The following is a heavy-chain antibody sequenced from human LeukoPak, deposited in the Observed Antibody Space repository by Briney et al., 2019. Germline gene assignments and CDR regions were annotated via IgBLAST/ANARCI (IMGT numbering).Heavy chain of an antibody. J-gene: IGHJ4*02. CDR1: GFTFSSYS. V-gene: IGHV3-48*01. D-gene: IGHD6-13*01. CDR2: ISSSSSTI. Sequence: GGSLRLSCAASGFTFSSYSMNWVRQAPGKGLEWVSYISSSSSTIYYADSVKGRFTISRDNAKNSLYLQMNSLRAEDTAVYYCARGAPGIAAAGIPEYFDYWGQGTLVTVSS. CDR3: ARGAPGIAAAGIPEYFDY.